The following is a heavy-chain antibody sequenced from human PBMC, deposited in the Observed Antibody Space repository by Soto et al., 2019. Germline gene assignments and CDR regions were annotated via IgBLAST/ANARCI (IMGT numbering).Heavy chain of an antibody. J-gene: IGHJ4*02. CDR3: APHYPDSSGYFDH. Sequence: GASVKVSCKASGYTFTSYGISWVRQAPGQGLEWMGWISAYNGNTNYAQNFQGRVTMTWDTSISTAYMEVRRLRSDDTAVYYCAPHYPDSSGYFDHWGQGTLVTVSS. CDR2: ISAYNGNT. CDR1: GYTFTSYG. V-gene: IGHV1-18*04. D-gene: IGHD3-22*01.